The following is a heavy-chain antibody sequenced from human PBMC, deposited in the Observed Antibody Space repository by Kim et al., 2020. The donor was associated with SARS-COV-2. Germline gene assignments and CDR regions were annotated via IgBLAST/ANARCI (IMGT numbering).Heavy chain of an antibody. CDR3: TRDPPAYCSGASCYSGGMDV. J-gene: IGHJ6*02. CDR2: ISYDGSNK. V-gene: IGHV3-30-3*01. D-gene: IGHD2-15*01. CDR1: GFTFSSYA. Sequence: GGSLRLSCAASGFTFSSYAMHWVRQAPGKGLEWVAVISYDGSNKYYADSVKGRFTISRDNSKNTLYLQMNSLRAEDTAVYYCTRDPPAYCSGASCYSGGMDVWGQGTTVTVSS.